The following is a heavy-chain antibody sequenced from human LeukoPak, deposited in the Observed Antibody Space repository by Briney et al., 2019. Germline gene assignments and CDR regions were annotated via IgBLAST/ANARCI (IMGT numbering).Heavy chain of an antibody. V-gene: IGHV3-21*01. J-gene: IGHJ4*02. D-gene: IGHD5-24*01. CDR2: ISSSSSYI. Sequence: GGSLRLSCAASGFTFSSYSMNWVRKAPGKGLEWVSSISSSSSYIYYADSVKGPFTISRDNAKNSLYLQMNSLRAEDTAVYYCARDKMATIISCDYWGQGTLVTVSS. CDR3: ARDKMATIISCDY. CDR1: GFTFSSYS.